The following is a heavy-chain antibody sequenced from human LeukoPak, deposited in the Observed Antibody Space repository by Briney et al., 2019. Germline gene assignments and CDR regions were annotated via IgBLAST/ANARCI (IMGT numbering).Heavy chain of an antibody. CDR2: AYPGDSGA. CDR1: GYILTRNW. D-gene: IGHD3-10*01. J-gene: IGHJ3*02. CDR3: ARHVGPGLGGSGRFDAFDI. V-gene: IGHV5-51*01. Sequence: GESLKISCKISGYILTRNWIGWVRQVPGKGLEWMGLAYPGDSGAKYSPSFQGQVTFSADKSISTAYLQWSSLKASATAIYYCARHVGPGLGGSGRFDAFDIWGQGTMVTVSS.